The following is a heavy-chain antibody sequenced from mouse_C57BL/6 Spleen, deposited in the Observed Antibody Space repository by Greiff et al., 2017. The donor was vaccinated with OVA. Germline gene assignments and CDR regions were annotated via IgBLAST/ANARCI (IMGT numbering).Heavy chain of an antibody. J-gene: IGHJ1*03. CDR3: ASTVVDWYFDV. D-gene: IGHD1-1*01. Sequence: GYSFTGYLMNRVMQSHGKRLARIGRIHPYNGDTFYNQKFKGKATLTVDKSSSTAHMELRSLTSEDSAVYYCASTVVDWYFDVWGTGTTVTVSS. CDR1: GYSFTGYL. V-gene: IGHV1-20*01. CDR2: IHPYNGDT.